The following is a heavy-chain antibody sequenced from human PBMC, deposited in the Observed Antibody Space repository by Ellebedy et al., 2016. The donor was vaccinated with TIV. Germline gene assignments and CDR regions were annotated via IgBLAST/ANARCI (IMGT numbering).Heavy chain of an antibody. CDR2: ISAYNGNT. CDR3: ARVPRGHDYGGENWFDP. J-gene: IGHJ5*01. D-gene: IGHD4-23*01. Sequence: AASVKVSCKASGYTFTGYYMHWVRQAPGQGLEWMGWISAYNGNTNYAQKLQGRVTMTTDTSTSTAYMELRSLRSDDTAVYYCARVPRGHDYGGENWFDPWGQGTLVTVSS. V-gene: IGHV1-18*04. CDR1: GYTFTGYY.